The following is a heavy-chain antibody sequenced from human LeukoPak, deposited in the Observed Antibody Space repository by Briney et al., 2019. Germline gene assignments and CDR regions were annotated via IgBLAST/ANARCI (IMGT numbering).Heavy chain of an antibody. D-gene: IGHD3-10*01. Sequence: GRSLRLSCAASGFTFSSYAMHWVRQAPGKGLEWVAVISYDGSNKYYADSVKGRFTISRDNSKNTLYLQMNSLRAEDTAVYYCARDLGVNWFDPWGQGTLVTVSS. CDR3: ARDLGVNWFDP. CDR1: GFTFSSYA. V-gene: IGHV3-30*04. J-gene: IGHJ5*02. CDR2: ISYDGSNK.